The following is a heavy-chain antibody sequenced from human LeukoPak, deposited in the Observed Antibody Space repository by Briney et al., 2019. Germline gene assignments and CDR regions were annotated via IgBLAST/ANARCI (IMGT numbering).Heavy chain of an antibody. CDR2: IYYSGST. CDR1: GASISSGDYY. V-gene: IGHV4-61*08. Sequence: SQTLSLTCTVSGASISSGDYYWSWIRQPPGKGLEWIGYIYYSGSTNYNPSLKSRVTTSVKTSKNQFSLKLRSVTAADTAVYYCARVTGYTIEDYFDYWGQGTLVTVSS. D-gene: IGHD3-9*01. J-gene: IGHJ4*02. CDR3: ARVTGYTIEDYFDY.